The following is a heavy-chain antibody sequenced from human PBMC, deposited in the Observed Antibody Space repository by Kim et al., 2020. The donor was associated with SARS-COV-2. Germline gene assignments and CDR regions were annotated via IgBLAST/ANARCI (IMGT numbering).Heavy chain of an antibody. J-gene: IGHJ6*02. CDR1: GFTFDDYA. CDR2: ISWNSGSI. Sequence: GGSLRLSCAASGFTFDDYAMHWVRQAPGKGLEWVSGISWNSGSIGYADSVKGRFTISRDNAKNSLYLQMNSLRAEDTALYYCAKDKRRSGWDKMWSYYYYGMDVWGQGTTVTVSS. V-gene: IGHV3-9*01. D-gene: IGHD6-19*01. CDR3: AKDKRRSGWDKMWSYYYYGMDV.